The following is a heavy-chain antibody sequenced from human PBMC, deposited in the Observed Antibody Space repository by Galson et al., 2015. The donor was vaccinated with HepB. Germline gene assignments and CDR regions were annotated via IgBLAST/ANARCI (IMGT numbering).Heavy chain of an antibody. V-gene: IGHV3-11*01. CDR1: GLTLSSYT. CDR2: MSTNGATT. Sequence: SLRLSCAASGLTLSSYTMRWLRQSPGRGLQWVSSMSTNGATTYYTDSVKGRFTVTRDNARNTVSLQMSSLTADDSAVYFCATTKFGNSAYWTFEIWGQGTLVTVSS. J-gene: IGHJ3*02. D-gene: IGHD2/OR15-2a*01. CDR3: ATTKFGNSAYWTFEI.